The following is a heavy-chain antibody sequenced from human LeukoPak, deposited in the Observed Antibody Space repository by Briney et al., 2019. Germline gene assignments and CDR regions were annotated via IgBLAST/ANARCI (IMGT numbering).Heavy chain of an antibody. D-gene: IGHD6-19*01. CDR1: GFTFSDYY. CDR2: ISSSSSPI. Sequence: PGGSLRLSCAASGFTFSDYYMSWIRQAPGKGLEWVSYISSSSSPIYYADSVKGRFTVSRDNAKNSLYLQMNSLRAEDTAVYYCARSSNTWLVYWGQGTLVTVSS. J-gene: IGHJ4*02. V-gene: IGHV3-11*04. CDR3: ARSSNTWLVY.